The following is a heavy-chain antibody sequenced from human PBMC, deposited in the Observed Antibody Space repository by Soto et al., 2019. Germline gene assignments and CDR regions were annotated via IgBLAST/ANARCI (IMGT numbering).Heavy chain of an antibody. CDR3: ARVYASIVSPYYFDY. Sequence: EASVKVSCKASGYTFTSYGISWVRQAPGQGLEWMGWISAYNGNTNYAQKLQGRVTMTTDTSTSTACMELRSLRSDDTAVYYCARVYASIVSPYYFDYWGQGTLVTVS. CDR2: ISAYNGNT. V-gene: IGHV1-18*01. CDR1: GYTFTSYG. D-gene: IGHD2-15*01. J-gene: IGHJ4*02.